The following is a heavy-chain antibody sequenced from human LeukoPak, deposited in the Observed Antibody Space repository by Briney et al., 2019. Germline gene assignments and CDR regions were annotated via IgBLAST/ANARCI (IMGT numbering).Heavy chain of an antibody. V-gene: IGHV3-23*01. Sequence: GGSLRLSCAASGFTFSSYAMSWVRQAPGKGLEWVSSASGSGATSLYADSVKGRFTISRDSSKNTLSLQMNSLRAEDTAVYYCATHRTAVTTGMDYWGQGTLVTVSS. CDR3: ATHRTAVTTGMDY. CDR1: GFTFSSYA. CDR2: ASGSGATS. J-gene: IGHJ4*02. D-gene: IGHD4-11*01.